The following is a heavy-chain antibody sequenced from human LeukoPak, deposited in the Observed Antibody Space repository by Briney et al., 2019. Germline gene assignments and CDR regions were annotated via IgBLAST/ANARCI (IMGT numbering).Heavy chain of an antibody. CDR3: ARGPRAGSPLEVVTAPSGETNPFHP. CDR1: GYTFTSYG. CDR2: ISAYNGNT. D-gene: IGHD4-23*01. J-gene: IGHJ5*01. Sequence: GASVKVSCKASGYTFTSYGISWVRQAPGQGLEWMGWISAYNGNTNYAQKLQGRVTMTTDTSTSTAYMELRSLRSDDTAVYYCARGPRAGSPLEVVTAPSGETNPFHPLGQGTLVTVSS. V-gene: IGHV1-18*01.